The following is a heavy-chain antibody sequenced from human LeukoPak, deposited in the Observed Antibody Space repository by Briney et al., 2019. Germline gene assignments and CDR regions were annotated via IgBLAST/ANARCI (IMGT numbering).Heavy chain of an antibody. J-gene: IGHJ4*02. CDR2: ITSSGNTI. D-gene: IGHD3-16*01. Sequence: GGSLRLSCAASGFTFSDYYMSWIRQAPGKGREWISYITSSGNTIYYADSVKGRFTISRDNAKNSLYLQMNSLRAEDTAVYYCATRWGYFDYWGQGTLVTVSS. V-gene: IGHV3-11*04. CDR1: GFTFSDYY. CDR3: ATRWGYFDY.